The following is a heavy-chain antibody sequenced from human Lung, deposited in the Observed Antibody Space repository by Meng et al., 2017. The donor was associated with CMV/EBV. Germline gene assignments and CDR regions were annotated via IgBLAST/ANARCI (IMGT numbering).Heavy chain of an antibody. CDR3: ATPRAGYASGWSFAY. D-gene: IGHD6-19*01. J-gene: IGHJ4*02. Sequence: SETLSLXCSVSGGSISSSSYYWGWIRQPPGKGLEWIGSLYQSGSTFYNPSLKSRVTISVDTSKNHFSLKLSSVTAADTAVYYCATPRAGYASGWSFAYWGQGALVTVSS. CDR1: GGSISSSSYY. V-gene: IGHV4-39*07. CDR2: LYQSGST.